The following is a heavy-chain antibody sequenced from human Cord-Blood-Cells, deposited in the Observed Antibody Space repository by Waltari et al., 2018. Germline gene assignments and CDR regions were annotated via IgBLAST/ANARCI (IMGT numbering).Heavy chain of an antibody. CDR2: IIPIFGTA. CDR3: ATYSEGYCSSTSCYDY. Sequence: QVQLVQSGAEVKKPGSSVKVSCKASGGTFSSYAISWVRQAPGQGLEWMGGIIPIFGTANDEQKFQGRVTITADESTSTAYMELSSLRSEDTAVYYCATYSEGYCSSTSCYDYWGQGTLVTVSS. CDR1: GGTFSSYA. D-gene: IGHD2-2*01. V-gene: IGHV1-69*12. J-gene: IGHJ4*02.